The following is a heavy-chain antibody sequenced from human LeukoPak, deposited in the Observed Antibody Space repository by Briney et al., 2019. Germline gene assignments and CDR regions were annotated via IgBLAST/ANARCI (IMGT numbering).Heavy chain of an antibody. D-gene: IGHD3-3*01. CDR3: ATGIFGVDY. CDR1: GFILSNYW. CDR2: INQDGSAK. Sequence: PGGSLRLSCAASGFILSNYWMTWVRQAPGKGLEWVANINQDGSAKHYVDSVEGRFTISRDIAKNSLYLQMNSLGAEDTAMYYCATGIFGVDYWGQGTLVTVSS. J-gene: IGHJ4*02. V-gene: IGHV3-7*01.